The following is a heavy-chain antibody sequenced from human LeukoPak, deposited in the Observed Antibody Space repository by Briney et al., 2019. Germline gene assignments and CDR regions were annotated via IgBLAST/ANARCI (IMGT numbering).Heavy chain of an antibody. CDR1: GYTFTSYD. CDR3: ATSMPVAVAVNFDY. Sequence: ASVKVSCKASGYTFTSYDISWVRQATGQGLEWMGWMNPNSGNTGYAQKFQGRVTMTRNTSISTAYMELSSLRSEDTAVYYCATSMPVAVAVNFDYWGQGTLVTVSS. D-gene: IGHD6-19*01. J-gene: IGHJ4*02. V-gene: IGHV1-8*01. CDR2: MNPNSGNT.